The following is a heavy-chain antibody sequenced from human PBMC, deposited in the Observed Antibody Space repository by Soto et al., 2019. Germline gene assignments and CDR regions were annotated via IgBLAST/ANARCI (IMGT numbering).Heavy chain of an antibody. V-gene: IGHV3-33*01. D-gene: IGHD2-2*01. CDR3: ARDLGRTAAGYYYYDAMDV. CDR2: IWYDGSNK. CDR1: GFTFSSYG. J-gene: IGHJ6*02. Sequence: LRLSCAASGFTFSSYGMHWVRQAPGKGLEWVAVIWYDGSNKYYADSVKGRFTISRDNSKNTLYLQMNSLRAEDTAVYYCARDLGRTAAGYYYYDAMDVWGQGTTVTVSS.